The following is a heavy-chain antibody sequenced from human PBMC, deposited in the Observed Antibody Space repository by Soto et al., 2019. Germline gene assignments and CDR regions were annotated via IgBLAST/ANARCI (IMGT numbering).Heavy chain of an antibody. CDR2: INTDGSTT. Sequence: EVQLVESGGGLVQPGGSLRLSCAASEFTFNNYWMHWVRQVPGKGLEWVSRINTDGSTTNYADSVMGRFTISRDNADNTVYLVMNSLRAEDTAVYYCARGIYLKYGLDVWGQGATVTVSS. J-gene: IGHJ6*02. V-gene: IGHV3-74*01. CDR3: ARGIYLKYGLDV. D-gene: IGHD3-16*02. CDR1: EFTFNNYW.